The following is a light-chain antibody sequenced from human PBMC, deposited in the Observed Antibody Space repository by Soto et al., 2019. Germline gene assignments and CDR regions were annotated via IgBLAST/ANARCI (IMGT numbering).Light chain of an antibody. CDR2: GAS. CDR3: QQYGSSGWWT. Sequence: EIVLTQSPGTLSLSPGERGTLSCRASQSVTSSYLAWYQQKPGQAPRLLIYGASSRATGIPDRFSGTGSGTDFTLTISRLEAEDSAVYYCQQYGSSGWWTFGQGTKVEIK. V-gene: IGKV3-20*01. J-gene: IGKJ1*01. CDR1: QSVTSSY.